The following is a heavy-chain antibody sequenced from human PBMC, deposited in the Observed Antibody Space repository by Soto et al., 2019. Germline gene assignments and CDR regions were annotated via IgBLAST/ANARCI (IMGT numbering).Heavy chain of an antibody. J-gene: IGHJ5*02. CDR3: AIVGYHLNRVVSDWFDP. V-gene: IGHV1-46*01. D-gene: IGHD2-2*01. Sequence: QVQLVQSGAEVKKPGASVKVSCKASGYTFTSYYMHWVRQAPGQGLEWMGIINPSGGSTSYAQKFQGRVTMTRDTSTSTVYKELSSLRSEDTAGYYGAIVGYHLNRVVSDWFDPWGQGTLVTVSA. CDR2: INPSGGST. CDR1: GYTFTSYY.